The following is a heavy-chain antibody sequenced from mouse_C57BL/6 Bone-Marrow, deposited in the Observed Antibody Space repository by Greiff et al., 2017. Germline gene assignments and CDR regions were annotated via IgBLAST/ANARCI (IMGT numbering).Heavy chain of an antibody. CDR2: IHPNSGST. Sequence: QVQLQQPGAELVKPGASVKLSCKASGYTFTSYWMHWVKQRPGQGLEWIGVIHPNSGSTNYNEKFKSKATLTVDNSSSTAYMQLSSLTSEDSAVYYCGRDSMIHDYWGQGTTLTVSS. J-gene: IGHJ2*01. V-gene: IGHV1-64*01. CDR3: GRDSMIHDY. D-gene: IGHD2-3*01. CDR1: GYTFTSYW.